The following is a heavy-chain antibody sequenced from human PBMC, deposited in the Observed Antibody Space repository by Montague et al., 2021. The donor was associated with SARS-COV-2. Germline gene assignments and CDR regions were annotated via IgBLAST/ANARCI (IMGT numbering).Heavy chain of an antibody. CDR2: IYYSGST. CDR1: GVFLLLSSFY. CDR3: ASERIYGSGSYYNPFLLVGY. J-gene: IGHJ4*02. D-gene: IGHD3-10*01. V-gene: IGHV4-39*01. Sequence: SETLSLTCTVSGVFLLLSSFYWGWIRHFLLTFLEVIGSIYYSGSTYYIFALYCRVTIFVDTSKTQFSLKLSSVTAADTAVYYCASERIYGSGSYYNPFLLVGYWGQGTLVTVSS.